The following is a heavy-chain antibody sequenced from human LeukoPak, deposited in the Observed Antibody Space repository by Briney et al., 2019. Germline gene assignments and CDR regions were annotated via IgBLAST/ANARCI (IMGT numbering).Heavy chain of an antibody. CDR3: AREYCSGGSCQFDY. D-gene: IGHD2-15*01. V-gene: IGHV4-30-4*01. J-gene: IGHJ4*02. Sequence: SETLSLTCTVSGGSIISGDYYWSWIRQPPGKGLEWIGYIYYSGSTYYNPSLESRVTISVDTSKNQFSLKLSSVTAADTAVYYCAREYCSGGSCQFDYWGQGTLVTVSS. CDR1: GGSIISGDYY. CDR2: IYYSGST.